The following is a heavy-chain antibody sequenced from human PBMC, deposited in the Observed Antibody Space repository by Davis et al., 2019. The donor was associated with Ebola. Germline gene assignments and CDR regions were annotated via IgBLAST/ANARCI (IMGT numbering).Heavy chain of an antibody. V-gene: IGHV3-23*01. CDR1: GFTFRDYG. CDR3: ARDYGSSYGFEHYFGY. Sequence: GESLKISCAASGFTFRDYGMNWVRQAPGKGLEWVSEIRSSGDEIYAESVRGRFTISRDNSKNTLYLQMNDLRADDTAIYYCARDYGSSYGFEHYFGYWGQGTQVTVSS. CDR2: IRSSGDEI. D-gene: IGHD5-18*01. J-gene: IGHJ4*02.